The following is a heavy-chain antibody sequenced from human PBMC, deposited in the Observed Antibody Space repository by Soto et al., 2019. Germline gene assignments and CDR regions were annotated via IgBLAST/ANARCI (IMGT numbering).Heavy chain of an antibody. V-gene: IGHV4-39*01. J-gene: IGHJ4*02. D-gene: IGHD5-12*01. CDR3: ADACGGYKYCFEH. CDR2: VSYSGTT. CDR1: GGSVSNSFYY. Sequence: SETLSLTCTVSGGSVSNSFYYWAWIRQPPGKGLEWIGGVSYSGTTYHNPSLKSRVTISVDTSKNQFSLNLSSVTAADTAVYFCADACGGYKYCFEHWGQGTLVTVSS.